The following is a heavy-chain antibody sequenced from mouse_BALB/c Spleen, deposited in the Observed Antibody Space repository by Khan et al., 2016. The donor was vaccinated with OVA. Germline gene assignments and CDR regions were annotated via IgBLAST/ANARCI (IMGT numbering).Heavy chain of an antibody. V-gene: IGHV3-2*02. CDR3: ARGNYYGYAMDY. Sequence: VQLKESGPGLVKPSQSLSLTCTVTGYSITSNYAWNWIRQFPGNKLEWMGYISYSGSTNSNPSLKSRISITRDTSKNQFFLQLNSVTTEDTAIYYCARGNYYGYAMDYWGQGTSITVSS. J-gene: IGHJ4*01. CDR1: GYSITSNYA. CDR2: ISYSGST. D-gene: IGHD1-1*01.